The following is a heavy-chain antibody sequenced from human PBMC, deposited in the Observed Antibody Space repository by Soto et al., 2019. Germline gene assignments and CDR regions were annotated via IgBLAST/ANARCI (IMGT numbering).Heavy chain of an antibody. V-gene: IGHV4-39*01. Sequence: SETLSLTCTVSGGSISSSSYYWGWIRLPPGKGLEWIGSIYYSGSTYYNPSLKSRVTISVATSKNQFSLKLSSVTAADTAVYYCARRVGCSDNHREYFYFWRRGTLVIGSS. CDR3: ARRVGCSDNHREYFYF. J-gene: IGHJ4*02. CDR2: IYYSGST. D-gene: IGHD1-1*01. CDR1: GGSISSSSYY.